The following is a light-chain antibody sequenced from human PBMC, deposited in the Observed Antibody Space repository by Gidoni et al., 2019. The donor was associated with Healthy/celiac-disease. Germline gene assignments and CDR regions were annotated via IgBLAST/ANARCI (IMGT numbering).Light chain of an antibody. CDR3: QSWDSSTLVV. CDR1: HLGDKY. V-gene: IGLV3-1*01. J-gene: IGLJ2*01. CDR2: QDS. Sequence: SYELTPPPSVSVSPGQTASIPGSGDHLGDKYACWYQQKPGQSPVLVIYQDSKRPSGIPERFPGSNSGNTATLTISGTQAMDEADYYCQSWDSSTLVVFGGGTKLTVL.